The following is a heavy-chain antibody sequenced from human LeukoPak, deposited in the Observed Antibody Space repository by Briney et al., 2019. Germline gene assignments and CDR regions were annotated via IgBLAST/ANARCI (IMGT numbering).Heavy chain of an antibody. CDR1: GFTFSSYS. CDR3: ASRGSYYDYYYGMDV. Sequence: GGSLRLSCAASGFTFSSYSMNWVRQAPGKGLEWVSPISSSSSYIYYADSVKGRFTISRDNAKNSLYLQMNSLRAEDTAVYYCASRGSYYDYYYGMDVWGQGTTVTVSS. V-gene: IGHV3-21*04. D-gene: IGHD1-26*01. CDR2: ISSSSSYI. J-gene: IGHJ6*02.